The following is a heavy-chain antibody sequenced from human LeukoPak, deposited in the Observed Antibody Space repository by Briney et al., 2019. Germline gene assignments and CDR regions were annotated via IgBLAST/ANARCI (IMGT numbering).Heavy chain of an antibody. CDR1: GYTFTGYY. CDR3: ARDRYSWYDYVWGSYRPDAFDI. J-gene: IGHJ3*02. CDR2: INPNSGDT. D-gene: IGHD3-16*02. V-gene: IGHV1-2*02. Sequence: GASVKVSCKASGYTFTGYYMHWVRQAPGQGLEWMGWINPNSGDTNYAQKFQGRVTMTRDTSISTAYMELSRLRSDDTAVYYCARDRYSWYDYVWGSYRPDAFDIWGQGTMVTVSS.